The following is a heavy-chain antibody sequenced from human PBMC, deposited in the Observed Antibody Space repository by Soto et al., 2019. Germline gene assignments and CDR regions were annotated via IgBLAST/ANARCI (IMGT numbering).Heavy chain of an antibody. J-gene: IGHJ3*02. CDR2: INPSGGST. D-gene: IGHD2-21*02. Sequence: GASVKVSCKASGYTFTSYYMHWVRQAPGQGLEWMGIINPSGGSTSYAQKFQGRVTMTRDTSTSTVYMELSSLRSEDTAVYYCARDSGYCGGDCYAFDIWGQGTMVPSPQ. V-gene: IGHV1-46*01. CDR3: ARDSGYCGGDCYAFDI. CDR1: GYTFTSYY.